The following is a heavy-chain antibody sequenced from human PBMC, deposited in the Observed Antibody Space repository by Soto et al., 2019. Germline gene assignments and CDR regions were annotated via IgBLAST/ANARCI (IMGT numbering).Heavy chain of an antibody. J-gene: IGHJ3*02. Sequence: ASVKVSCKASGYTFTGYYMHWVRQAPGQGLEWMGWINPNSGGTNYAQKFQGWVTMTRDTSISTAYMELSRLRSDDTAVYYCARERTYYYDSSGYYHGDGAFDIWGQGTMVTVS. CDR1: GYTFTGYY. D-gene: IGHD3-22*01. CDR2: INPNSGGT. V-gene: IGHV1-2*04. CDR3: ARERTYYYDSSGYYHGDGAFDI.